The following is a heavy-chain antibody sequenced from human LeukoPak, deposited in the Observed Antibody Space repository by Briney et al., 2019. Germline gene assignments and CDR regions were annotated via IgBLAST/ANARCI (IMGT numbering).Heavy chain of an antibody. CDR2: IITGGTT. CDR3: ARGYSSSWYD. D-gene: IGHD6-13*01. J-gene: IGHJ4*02. V-gene: IGHV3-53*01. CDR1: GFTVSSNY. Sequence: GGSLRLSCAASGFTVSSNYVSWVRQVPGKGLELVSVIITGGTTYYADSVRDRFTISRDNSKNTLFLQMNSLRAEDTAMYYCARGYSSSWYDWGQGTLVTVSS.